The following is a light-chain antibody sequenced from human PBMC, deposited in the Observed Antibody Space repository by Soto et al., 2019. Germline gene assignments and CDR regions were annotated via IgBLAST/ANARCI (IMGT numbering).Light chain of an antibody. CDR2: GXS. CDR1: QSVNRN. V-gene: IGKV3-15*01. J-gene: IGKJ1*01. CDR3: QEYNTWTLT. Sequence: TAMKKSPATMSVSSGERATMSXSASQSVNRNLAWYPQELVXAPRXXXYGXSTRATGSPDRFSGSGSGTEFLLTISSLQSDDFAVYYFQEYNTWTLTFGQGTKVDIK.